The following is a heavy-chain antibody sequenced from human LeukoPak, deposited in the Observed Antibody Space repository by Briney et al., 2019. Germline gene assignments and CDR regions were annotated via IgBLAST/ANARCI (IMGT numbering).Heavy chain of an antibody. CDR1: GGSISNTNFY. J-gene: IGHJ4*02. D-gene: IGHD6-13*01. CDR2: IYYSGST. CDR3: ARISPYSSSWYYFDY. Sequence: SETLSLTCTVSGGSISNTNFYWGWIRQPPGKGLEWIGYIYYSGSTNYNPSLKSRVTISVDTSKNQFSLKLSSVTAADTAVYYCARISPYSSSWYYFDYWGQGTLVTVSS. V-gene: IGHV4-61*05.